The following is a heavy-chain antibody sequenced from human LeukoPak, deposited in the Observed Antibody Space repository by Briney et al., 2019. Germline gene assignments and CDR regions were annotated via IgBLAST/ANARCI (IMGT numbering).Heavy chain of an antibody. V-gene: IGHV3-7*01. J-gene: IGHJ4*02. Sequence: PGGSPRLSCAASGFTFSSYWMSWVRQAPGKGLEWVANIKQDGSEKYYVDSVKGRFTISRDNAKNSLYLQMNSLRAEDTAVYYCARDLTGYSGSYSDYWGQGTLVTVSS. D-gene: IGHD1-26*01. CDR3: ARDLTGYSGSYSDY. CDR2: IKQDGSEK. CDR1: GFTFSSYW.